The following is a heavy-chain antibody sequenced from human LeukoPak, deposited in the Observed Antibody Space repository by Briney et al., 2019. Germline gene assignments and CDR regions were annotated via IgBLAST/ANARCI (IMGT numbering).Heavy chain of an antibody. CDR2: IYSGAGT. V-gene: IGHV3-53*04. D-gene: IGHD1-20*01. CDR3: ARDNWNEFDP. CDR1: GIAVIDNY. Sequence: GGSLRLSCEASGIAVIDNYMSWVRQAPGKGLEWVSVIYSGAGTWYADSVKGRFTISRHNSKNTLYLQMNSLRPDDTAVYYCARDNWNEFDPWGQGTLVTVSS. J-gene: IGHJ5*02.